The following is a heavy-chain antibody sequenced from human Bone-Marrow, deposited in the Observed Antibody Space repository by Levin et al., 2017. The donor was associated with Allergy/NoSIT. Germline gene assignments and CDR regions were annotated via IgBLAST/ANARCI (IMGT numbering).Heavy chain of an antibody. CDR2: ITGGGFNT. Sequence: GGSLRLSCAVSGFTISDYAMAWVRQAPGKGLEWVSVITGGGFNTYYGDSVKGRFTVSRDDSKDTLYLELNSLGGEDTAVYYCAKKQGGTSGFSFDVWGQGTMVTVSS. J-gene: IGHJ3*01. D-gene: IGHD1-1*01. CDR3: AKKQGGTSGFSFDV. V-gene: IGHV3-23*01. CDR1: GFTISDYA.